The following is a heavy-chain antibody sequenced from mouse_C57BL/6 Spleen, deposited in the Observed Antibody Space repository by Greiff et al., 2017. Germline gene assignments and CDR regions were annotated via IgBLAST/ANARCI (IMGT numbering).Heavy chain of an antibody. CDR1: GYTFTSYW. V-gene: IGHV1-61*01. D-gene: IGHD2-1*01. J-gene: IGHJ2*01. Sequence: VQLQQSGAELVRPGSSVKLSCKASGYTFTSYWMDWVKQRPGQGLEWIGNIYPSDSETHYNQKFKDKATLTVDKSSSTAYMQLSSLTSEASAVYYCARIYYGNSFDYWGQGTTLTVSS. CDR3: ARIYYGNSFDY. CDR2: IYPSDSET.